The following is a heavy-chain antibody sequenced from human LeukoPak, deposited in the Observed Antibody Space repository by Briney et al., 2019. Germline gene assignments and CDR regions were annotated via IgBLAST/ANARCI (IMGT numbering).Heavy chain of an antibody. D-gene: IGHD3-10*01. CDR2: IFTSGST. CDR1: GGSISSYY. V-gene: IGHV4-4*09. Sequence: ASETLSLTCTVSGGSISSYYWNWIRQPAGKGLEWIGHIFTSGSTNYNPSLKSRVTISVDTSKNQFSLKLSSVTAADTAVYYCASSRFGELHYWGQGTLVTVSS. J-gene: IGHJ4*02. CDR3: ASSRFGELHY.